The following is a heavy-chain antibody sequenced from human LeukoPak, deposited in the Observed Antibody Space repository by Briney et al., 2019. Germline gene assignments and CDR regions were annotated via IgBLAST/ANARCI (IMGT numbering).Heavy chain of an antibody. CDR3: ARSDSSGWQQLDY. CDR2: IYYSGST. CDR1: GGSISSYY. Sequence: SETLSLTCTVSGGSISSYYWSWIRQPPGKGLEWIGYIYYSGSTNYNPSLKSRVTISVDTSKNQFSLKLSSVTAADTAVYYCARSDSSGWQQLDYWGQGTLVTVSS. D-gene: IGHD6-19*01. J-gene: IGHJ4*02. V-gene: IGHV4-59*01.